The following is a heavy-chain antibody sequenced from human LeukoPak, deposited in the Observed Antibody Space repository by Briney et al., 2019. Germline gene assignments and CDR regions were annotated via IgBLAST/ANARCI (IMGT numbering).Heavy chain of an antibody. CDR1: GGSFSGYY. D-gene: IGHD1-26*01. CDR3: ASGWALNY. V-gene: IGHV4-34*01. CDR2: INHSGST. J-gene: IGHJ4*02. Sequence: SETLSLTCAVYGGSFSGYYWSWIRQPPGKGLEWIGEINHSGSTNYNPSLKSRVTISVDTSKNQFSLKLSSVTPEDTAVYYCASGWALNYWGQGTLVAVSS.